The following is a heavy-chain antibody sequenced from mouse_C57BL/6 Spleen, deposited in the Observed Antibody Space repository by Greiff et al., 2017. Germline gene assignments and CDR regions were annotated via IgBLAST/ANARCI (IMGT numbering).Heavy chain of an antibody. Sequence: VQLQQPGAELVMPGASVKLSCKASGYTFTSYWMHWVKQRPGQGLEWMGEICPADSYTNYNQKFKGKSTLTVDKASSTAYMQLSSLASEYSAVYYCARGWDYWGQGTTLTVSS. D-gene: IGHD3-3*01. CDR2: ICPADSYT. CDR3: ARGWDY. V-gene: IGHV1-69*01. CDR1: GYTFTSYW. J-gene: IGHJ2*01.